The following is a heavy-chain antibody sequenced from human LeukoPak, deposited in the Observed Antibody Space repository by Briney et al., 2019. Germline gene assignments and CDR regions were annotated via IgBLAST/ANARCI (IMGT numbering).Heavy chain of an antibody. J-gene: IGHJ4*02. CDR1: GFTFSSHA. Sequence: GGSLRLSCAASGFTFSSHAMSWVRQAPGKGLEWVSAISGSGGSTYYADSVKGRFTISRDNSKNTLYLQMNSLKTEDTAVYYCTSIVGATTVHWGQGTLVTVSS. D-gene: IGHD1-26*01. CDR2: ISGSGGST. V-gene: IGHV3-23*01. CDR3: TSIVGATTVH.